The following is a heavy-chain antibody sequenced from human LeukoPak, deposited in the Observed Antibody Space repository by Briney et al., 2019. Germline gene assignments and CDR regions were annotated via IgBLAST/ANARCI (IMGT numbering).Heavy chain of an antibody. CDR3: ARRPHYYDSSGYYFVGGTYNWFDP. CDR1: GGSFSGYY. V-gene: IGHV4-34*01. Sequence: SETLSLTCAVYGGSFSGYYWTWIRQPPGKGLEWIGEINDSGRTNYNPSLKSRVTISVDTSKNQFSLKVTSVTAADTAVYYCARRPHYYDSSGYYFVGGTYNWFDPWGQGTLVTVSS. CDR2: INDSGRT. J-gene: IGHJ5*02. D-gene: IGHD3-22*01.